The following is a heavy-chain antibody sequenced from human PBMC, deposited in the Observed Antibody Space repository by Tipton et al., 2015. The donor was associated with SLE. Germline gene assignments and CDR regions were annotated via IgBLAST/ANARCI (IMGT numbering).Heavy chain of an antibody. Sequence: TLSLTCTVSGGSISNYSWSWIRQPPGKGLEWIGSIYHSGNTYSNPSLKSLVTISVDTSKNQFSLKMSSVTAADTAVYYCASDTLGGLDYLGQGTLVTVSS. CDR1: GGSISNYS. CDR2: IYHSGNT. D-gene: IGHD7-27*01. V-gene: IGHV4-4*08. J-gene: IGHJ4*02. CDR3: ASDTLGGLDY.